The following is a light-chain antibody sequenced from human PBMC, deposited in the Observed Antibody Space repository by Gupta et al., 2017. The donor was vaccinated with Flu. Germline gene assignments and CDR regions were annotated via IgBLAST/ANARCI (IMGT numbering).Light chain of an antibody. Sequence: PSTLSAYVGDRVTITCRASQSLSSWLAWYQQKPGKAPNLLIYKASNLESGVPSRFSGSGSGTEFTLTISSLQPDDFATYYCQQYDSYSLTFGGGTKVEI. CDR2: KAS. J-gene: IGKJ4*01. V-gene: IGKV1-5*03. CDR3: QQYDSYSLT. CDR1: QSLSSW.